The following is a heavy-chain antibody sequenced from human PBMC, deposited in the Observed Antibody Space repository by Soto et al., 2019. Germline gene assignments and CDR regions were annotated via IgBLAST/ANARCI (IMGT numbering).Heavy chain of an antibody. Sequence: PGGSLRLSCAASGFTFSSYGMHWVRQAPGKGLEWVAVISYDGSNKYYADSVKGRFTISRDNSKNTLYLQMNSLRAEDTAVYYCARAGGYSRTTPNPSAYDMDVWGEGTTVTVSS. D-gene: IGHD6-13*01. CDR2: ISYDGSNK. J-gene: IGHJ6*04. V-gene: IGHV3-30*03. CDR3: ARAGGYSRTTPNPSAYDMDV. CDR1: GFTFSSYG.